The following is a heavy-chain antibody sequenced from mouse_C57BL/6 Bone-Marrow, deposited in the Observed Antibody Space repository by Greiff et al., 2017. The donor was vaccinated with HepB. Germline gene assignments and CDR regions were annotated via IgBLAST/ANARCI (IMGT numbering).Heavy chain of an antibody. CDR1: GYTFTSYW. J-gene: IGHJ3*01. D-gene: IGHD1-2*01. CDR2: IDPSDSYT. V-gene: IGHV1-59*01. CDR3: ARRHYCWFAY. Sequence: QVQLQQPGAELVRPGTSVKLSCKASGYTFTSYWMHWVKQRPGQGLEWIGVIDPSDSYTNYNQKFKGKATLTVDTSSSTAYMQLSSLTSEDPAVHYCARRHYCWFAYWGQGTLVTVSA.